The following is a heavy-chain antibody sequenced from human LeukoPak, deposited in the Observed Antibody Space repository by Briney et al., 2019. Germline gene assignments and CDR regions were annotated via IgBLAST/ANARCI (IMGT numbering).Heavy chain of an antibody. V-gene: IGHV3-66*01. Sequence: PGGSLRLSCAASGFTVSSNYMSWVRQAPGKGLEWVSVIYSGGSTYYAESVKGRFTISRDNSKNTLYLQMNSLRAEDTAVYYCASDLGYSGYDKEGYWGQGTLVTVSS. D-gene: IGHD5-12*01. CDR2: IYSGGST. J-gene: IGHJ4*02. CDR3: ASDLGYSGYDKEGY. CDR1: GFTVSSNY.